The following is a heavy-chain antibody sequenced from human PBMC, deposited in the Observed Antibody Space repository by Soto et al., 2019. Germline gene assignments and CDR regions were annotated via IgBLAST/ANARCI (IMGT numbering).Heavy chain of an antibody. V-gene: IGHV4-59*08. D-gene: IGHD2-2*01. Sequence: SETLSLTCPVSGGSISGYYWSWIRQPPGKGLEWIGYIYYSGSTNYNPSLKSRVTISVDTSKNQFSLKLSSVTAADTAVYYCARHSAPDLYQLPSHYMDVWGKGTTVTVSS. CDR3: ARHSAPDLYQLPSHYMDV. CDR2: IYYSGST. CDR1: GGSISGYY. J-gene: IGHJ6*03.